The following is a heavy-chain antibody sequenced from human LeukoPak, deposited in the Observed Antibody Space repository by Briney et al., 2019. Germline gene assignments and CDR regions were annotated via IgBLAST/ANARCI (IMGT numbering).Heavy chain of an antibody. Sequence: TQALSLTCAISGGSVSNKTAVWPWIRQSPPGGLELLGRTYQRSQWYRDYAASERSRITINPDTSKNQFSLQLNSLTPEDTAVYYCTRGSYGLGGFWDYYFDFWGQGTLVTVSS. J-gene: IGHJ4*02. CDR2: TYQRSQWYR. CDR3: TRGSYGLGGFWDYYFDF. CDR1: GGSVSNKTAV. D-gene: IGHD3-10*01. V-gene: IGHV6-1*01.